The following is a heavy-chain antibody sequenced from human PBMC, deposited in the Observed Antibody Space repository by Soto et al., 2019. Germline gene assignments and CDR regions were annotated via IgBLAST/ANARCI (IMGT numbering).Heavy chain of an antibody. CDR1: GGSMGIYY. CDR3: ARCEYGYWFDY. V-gene: IGHV4-59*01. D-gene: IGHD5-12*01. Sequence: SGPLSLTCTFSGGSMGIYYWSWIRQPPGKGLEWIRYISYSGSTHYNPSLNSRVTISVDTSKNQFSLKLSSVTAADTAVYYCARCEYGYWFDYWGQGTLVTVSS. CDR2: ISYSGST. J-gene: IGHJ4*02.